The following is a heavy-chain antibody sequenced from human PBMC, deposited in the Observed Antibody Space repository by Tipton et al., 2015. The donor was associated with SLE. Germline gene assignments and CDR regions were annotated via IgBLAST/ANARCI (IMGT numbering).Heavy chain of an antibody. CDR1: GGSFSGYY. D-gene: IGHD2-21*01. V-gene: IGHV4-34*01. J-gene: IGHJ6*03. Sequence: TLSLTCAVYGGSFSGYYWSWIRQPPGKGLEWIGEINHSGSTNYKPSLKSRVTISVDTSKNQFSLKLSSVTAADTAVYYCARDSCGGDCYGYYYMDVWGKGTTVTVSS. CDR2: INHSGST. CDR3: ARDSCGGDCYGYYYMDV.